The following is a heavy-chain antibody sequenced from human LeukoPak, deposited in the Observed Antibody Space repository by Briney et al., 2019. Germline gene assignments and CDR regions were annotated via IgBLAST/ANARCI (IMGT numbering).Heavy chain of an antibody. Sequence: GGSLRLSCAASGFTFSDYSMNWVRQAPGKGLEWVSYISSSSSTVYYADSVKGRFTISRDNAKNSLYLQMNSLRAEDTAVYYCARVYNWNHFDYWGQGTLVTVSS. CDR1: GFTFSDYS. J-gene: IGHJ4*02. D-gene: IGHD1-20*01. CDR2: ISSSSSTV. V-gene: IGHV3-48*01. CDR3: ARVYNWNHFDY.